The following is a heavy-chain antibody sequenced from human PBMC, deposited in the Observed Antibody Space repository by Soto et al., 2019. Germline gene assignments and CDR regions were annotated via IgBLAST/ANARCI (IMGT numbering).Heavy chain of an antibody. CDR1: RYTLTELS. CDR3: ATALHYYGSGSYQYYFDY. J-gene: IGHJ4*02. V-gene: IGHV1-24*01. Sequence: GASVKVSCKVSRYTLTELSMHWVRQAPGKGLEWMGGFDPEDGETIYAQKFQGRVTMTEDTSTDTAYMELSSLRSEDTAVYYCATALHYYGSGSYQYYFDYWGQGTLVTVSS. D-gene: IGHD3-10*01. CDR2: FDPEDGET.